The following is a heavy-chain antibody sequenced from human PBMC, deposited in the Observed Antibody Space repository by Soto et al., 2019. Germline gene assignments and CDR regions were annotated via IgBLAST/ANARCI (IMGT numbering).Heavy chain of an antibody. Sequence: PGGSLRLSCAASGFTFDDYAMYWVRQAPGKGLEWVSGISWNSGRIGYADSVKGRFTISRDNAKNSLYLQMNSLRAEDTAVYYCARDHPPLDSGSYAWGQGTLVTVSS. CDR1: GFTFDDYA. CDR2: ISWNSGRI. CDR3: ARDHPPLDSGSYA. J-gene: IGHJ5*02. D-gene: IGHD1-26*01. V-gene: IGHV3-9*01.